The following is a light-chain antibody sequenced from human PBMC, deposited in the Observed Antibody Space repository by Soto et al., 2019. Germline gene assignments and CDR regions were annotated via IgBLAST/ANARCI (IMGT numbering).Light chain of an antibody. J-gene: IGLJ3*02. CDR2: KDS. CDR1: RSNIGGHY. CDR3: ATWDDSLGRRVL. Sequence: QAVVTQPPSASGAPGPWVTISCSGSRSNIGGHYISWYQHLPVRAPQLLIYKDSRRPSGVPDRFSGSKSGTSASLAIGGLRSEDEGSYYCATWDDSLGRRVLFGGGTKVTVL. V-gene: IGLV1-47*01.